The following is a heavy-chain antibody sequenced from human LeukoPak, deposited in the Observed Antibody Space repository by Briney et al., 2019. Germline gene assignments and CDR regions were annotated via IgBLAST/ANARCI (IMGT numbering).Heavy chain of an antibody. CDR2: IYTSGST. J-gene: IGHJ4*02. CDR3: ARGTYYYDSSGYLPFDY. CDR1: GGSISSYY. V-gene: IGHV4-4*07. D-gene: IGHD3-22*01. Sequence: SETLSLTCTVSGGSISSYYWSWIRQPAGKGLEWIGRIYTSGSTNYNPSLKSRVTMSVDTSKNQFSLKLSSVTAADTAVYYCARGTYYYDSSGYLPFDYWGQGTLVTASS.